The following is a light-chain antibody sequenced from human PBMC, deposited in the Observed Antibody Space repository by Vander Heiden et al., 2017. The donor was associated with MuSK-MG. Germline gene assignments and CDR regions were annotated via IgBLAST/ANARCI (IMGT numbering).Light chain of an antibody. Sequence: DIQMTQSPSSLSASVGDRVTITCRASQSISSYLNWYQQKPGKAPKILIYAASSLQSGVPSRFSGSGSGTDFTITISSLQPEDFAPYYCQQNDGTPPLTFGGGTKVEIK. CDR1: QSISSY. V-gene: IGKV1-39*01. J-gene: IGKJ4*01. CDR2: AAS. CDR3: QQNDGTPPLT.